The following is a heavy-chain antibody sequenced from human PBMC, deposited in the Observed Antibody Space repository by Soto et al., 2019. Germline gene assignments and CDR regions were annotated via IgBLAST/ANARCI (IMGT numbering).Heavy chain of an antibody. D-gene: IGHD2-2*01. V-gene: IGHV1-2*04. CDR3: ARGCFTLIMPCYSYSMVV. J-gene: IGHJ6*03. Sequence: GASVKVSCKASGYTFTGYYMHWVRQAPGQGLEWMGWINPNSGGTNYAQKFQGWVTMTRDTSISTAYMELSRLRSDDTAVYYCARGCFTLIMPCYSYSMVVCGTGTTVTVS. CDR1: GYTFTGYY. CDR2: INPNSGGT.